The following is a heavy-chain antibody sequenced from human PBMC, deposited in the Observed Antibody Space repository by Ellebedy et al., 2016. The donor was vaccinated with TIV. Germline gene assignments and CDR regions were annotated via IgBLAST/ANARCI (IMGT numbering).Heavy chain of an antibody. CDR2: LHPSGTP. CDR1: GVSITSHF. Sequence: SETLSLTCAVSGVSITSHFWTWIRQPAGGGLEWIGRLHPSGTPNYNPSLKSRVIRSRDTSKDQFSLKLSSVTAADTAVYYCARHGPQWFDAFDLWGQGTLVTVSS. V-gene: IGHV4-4*07. CDR3: ARHGPQWFDAFDL. J-gene: IGHJ3*01. D-gene: IGHD3-22*01.